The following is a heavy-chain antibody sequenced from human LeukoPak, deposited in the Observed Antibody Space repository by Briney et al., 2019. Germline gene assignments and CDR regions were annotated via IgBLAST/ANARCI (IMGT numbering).Heavy chain of an antibody. CDR3: ARGDSNYEFDY. D-gene: IGHD4-11*01. J-gene: IGHJ4*02. V-gene: IGHV1-69*06. CDR1: GGTFNSYA. CDR2: IIPIFGTT. Sequence: SVKVSCKASGGTFNSYAISWVRQAPGQGLEWMGGIIPIFGTTNYARKFRGRVTLTADKSTRTAYMELSSLRSEDTAVYYCARGDSNYEFDYWGQGTLVTVSS.